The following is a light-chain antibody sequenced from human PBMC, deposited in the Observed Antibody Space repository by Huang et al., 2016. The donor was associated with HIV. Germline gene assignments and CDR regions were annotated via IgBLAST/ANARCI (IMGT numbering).Light chain of an antibody. J-gene: IGKJ4*01. CDR1: QDIGTS. CDR2: DAS. CDR3: QHSDGLSPLT. Sequence: AIRMTQSPSSLSASTGDRVTITCRASQDIGTSLAWYQQRSGKAPVLLIFDASTLQRWVPSRFTGSGSRTVFTLTIACLQVEDVATYYCQHSDGLSPLTFGGGTKVDI. V-gene: IGKV1-8*01.